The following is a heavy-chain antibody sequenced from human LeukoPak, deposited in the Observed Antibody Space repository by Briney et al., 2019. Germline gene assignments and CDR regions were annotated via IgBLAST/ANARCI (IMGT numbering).Heavy chain of an antibody. CDR1: GGSFSAYY. Sequence: PSETLSLTCAVYGGSFSAYYWSWIRQPPGKGLEWIGEINHSGSTSYNPSLKSRVTISVETSKNQFSLKLSSVTAADTAVYYCARGRHCSGGSCYSGYYFDYWGQGTLVTVSS. CDR3: ARGRHCSGGSCYSGYYFDY. CDR2: INHSGST. V-gene: IGHV4-34*01. D-gene: IGHD2-15*01. J-gene: IGHJ4*02.